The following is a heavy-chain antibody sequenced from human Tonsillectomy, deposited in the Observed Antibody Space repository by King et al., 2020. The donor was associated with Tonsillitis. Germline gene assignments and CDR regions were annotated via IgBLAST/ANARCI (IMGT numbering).Heavy chain of an antibody. D-gene: IGHD6-13*01. V-gene: IGHV5-51*03. J-gene: IGHJ4*02. CDR3: ARRPEFSSSWYSSYFDN. Sequence: QLVQSGAEMRKPGESLKISCKASGYSFTTYWIGWVRQMPGKGLEWMGIIYPGDSDTRYSPSFQGQVTISADKSINTAYLQWSSLKASDTAMYYCARRPEFSSSWYSSYFDNWGQGTLVTVSS. CDR2: IYPGDSDT. CDR1: GYSFTTYW.